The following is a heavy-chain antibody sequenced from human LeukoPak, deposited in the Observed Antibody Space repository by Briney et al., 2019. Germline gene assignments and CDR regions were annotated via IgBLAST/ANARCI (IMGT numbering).Heavy chain of an antibody. CDR1: GFIFSSCD. D-gene: IGHD6-19*01. CDR3: VKDRKQWLVYFDD. J-gene: IGHJ4*02. V-gene: IGHV3-30*02. Sequence: GGSLRLSCVTSGFIFSSCDMHWVRQAPGKGLEWVAFIRNDGSDKYYVDSVEGRFTISRDNSKNTVYLHMNSLRADDTAVYYCVKDRKQWLVYFDDWGQGTLVTVSS. CDR2: IRNDGSDK.